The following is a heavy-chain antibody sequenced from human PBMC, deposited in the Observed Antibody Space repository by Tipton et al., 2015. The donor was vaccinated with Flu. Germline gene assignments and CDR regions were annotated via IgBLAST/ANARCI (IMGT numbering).Heavy chain of an antibody. CDR1: GGSINNYY. D-gene: IGHD3-10*02. J-gene: IGHJ4*02. CDR2: VYYSGNT. V-gene: IGHV4-59*04. Sequence: TLSLTCSVSGGSINNYYLSWIWQAPGKGLEWIGSVYYSGNTYYNPSLKSRVAMSVDTSKNQLSLKLSSVTAADTAMFFCARLSFYDVDLKNFYFDYWGQGTLVTVSS. CDR3: ARLSFYDVDLKNFYFDY.